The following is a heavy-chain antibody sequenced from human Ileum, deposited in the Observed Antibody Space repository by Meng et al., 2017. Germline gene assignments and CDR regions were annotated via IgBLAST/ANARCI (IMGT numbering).Heavy chain of an antibody. J-gene: IGHJ4*02. CDR3: ARDGSWSFPYLEY. D-gene: IGHD3-10*01. CDR1: GDTFIHHKW. Sequence: VNLGEPGQELVKPSGTLSLSGAVSGDTFIHHKWWSGVRHPPRKGLEWIGQNHHSGTTKYAPSLTSRVTISGDKSRNKLSLELSSVTAADTAVYYCARDGSWSFPYLEYWGQGTLVTVSS. CDR2: NHHSGTT. V-gene: IGHV4-4*02.